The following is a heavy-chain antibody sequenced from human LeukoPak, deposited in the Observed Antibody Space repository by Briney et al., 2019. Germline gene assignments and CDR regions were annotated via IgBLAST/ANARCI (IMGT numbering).Heavy chain of an antibody. V-gene: IGHV3-30*02. CDR3: AKIVVVITDDAFDI. Sequence: PGGSLRLSCAASGFTFSSYGMHWVRQAPGKGLEWVAFIRYDGSNKYYADSVKGRFTISRDNSKTTLYLQMNSLRAEDTAVYYCAKIVVVITDDAFDIWGQGTMVTVSS. CDR2: IRYDGSNK. D-gene: IGHD3-22*01. J-gene: IGHJ3*02. CDR1: GFTFSSYG.